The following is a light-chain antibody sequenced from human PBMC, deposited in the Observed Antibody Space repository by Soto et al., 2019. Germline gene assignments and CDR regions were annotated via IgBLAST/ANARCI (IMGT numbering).Light chain of an antibody. V-gene: IGLV2-14*01. Sequence: QSVLTQPASVSGSPGQSITISCTGTSSDVGGYNYVSWYQQHPGKAPKLMIYDVSNRPSGVSDRFSGSKSGNTASLTISGLQAEGEADYYCGSYASGSSEVFGTGTKVTVL. J-gene: IGLJ1*01. CDR3: GSYASGSSEV. CDR1: SSDVGGYNY. CDR2: DVS.